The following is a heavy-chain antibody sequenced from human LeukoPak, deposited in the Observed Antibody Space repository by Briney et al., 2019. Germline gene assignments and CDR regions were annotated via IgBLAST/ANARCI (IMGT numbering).Heavy chain of an antibody. V-gene: IGHV1-69*13. D-gene: IGHD3-3*01. J-gene: IGHJ4*02. CDR1: GGTFSSYA. CDR2: IIPIFGTA. CDR3: ARPRFLTLHYFDH. Sequence: SVKVSCKASGGTFSSYAISWVRQAPGQGLEWMGGIIPIFGTANYAQKFQGRVTITADESTSTAYMELSSLRSEDTAVYYCARPRFLTLHYFDHWGQGTLVTVSS.